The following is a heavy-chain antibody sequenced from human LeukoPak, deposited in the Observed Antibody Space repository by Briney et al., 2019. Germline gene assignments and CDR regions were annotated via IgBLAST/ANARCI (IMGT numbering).Heavy chain of an antibody. CDR2: ISGSGGST. V-gene: IGHV3-23*01. J-gene: IGHJ4*02. Sequence: GGSLRLSCAASGFTFSSYAMSWVRQAPGKGLEWVSAISGSGGSTYYADSVKGRFTISRDNYKNTVYLQMNSLRAEDTAVYYCAKDFDWLPHQYYFDYWGQGTLVTVSS. CDR1: GFTFSSYA. CDR3: AKDFDWLPHQYYFDY. D-gene: IGHD3-9*01.